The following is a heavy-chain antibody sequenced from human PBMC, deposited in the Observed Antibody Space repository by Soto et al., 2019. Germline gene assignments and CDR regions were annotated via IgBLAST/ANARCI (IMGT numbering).Heavy chain of an antibody. Sequence: QVHLVESGGGVVQPGKSLRLSCAASEFIFSDFGMHWVRQAPGQGLEWVAVISHDGSNHHYADSVKGRFTISRDNSKNTLYLQMNSLGPEDTAMYYCAKDQRWIGYFGDLGFNYWGQGTLVTVSS. CDR3: AKDQRWIGYFGDLGFNY. V-gene: IGHV3-30*18. J-gene: IGHJ4*02. D-gene: IGHD3-3*01. CDR1: EFIFSDFG. CDR2: ISHDGSNH.